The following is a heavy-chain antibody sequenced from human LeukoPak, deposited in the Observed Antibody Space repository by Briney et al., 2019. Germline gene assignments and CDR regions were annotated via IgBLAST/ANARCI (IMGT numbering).Heavy chain of an antibody. CDR1: GFTFSSYA. CDR2: LSGNGFVT. V-gene: IGHV3-23*01. CDR3: AKGVASTLGFDP. J-gene: IGHJ5*02. D-gene: IGHD1-1*01. Sequence: PGGSLRLSCAASGFTFSSYAMTWVRQAPGKGLEWVSSLSGNGFVTYHADSVEGRFTISRDNSRNTLYLQMNSLRAEDTAIYYCAKGVASTLGFDPWGQGTLVTVSS.